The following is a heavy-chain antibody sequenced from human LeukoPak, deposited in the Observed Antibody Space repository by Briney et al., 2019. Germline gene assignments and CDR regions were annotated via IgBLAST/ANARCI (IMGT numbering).Heavy chain of an antibody. D-gene: IGHD6-19*01. J-gene: IGHJ4*02. CDR1: GYRFSGYW. CDR2: IYPGDSDT. Sequence: GESLKISCKGSGYRFSGYWIGWVRQMPGKGLEWMGIIYPGDSDTRYSPSFQGQVTISVDESISTAYLQWSSLKASDTAMYYCARPVSSGPVDYWGQGTLVAVSS. V-gene: IGHV5-51*01. CDR3: ARPVSSGPVDY.